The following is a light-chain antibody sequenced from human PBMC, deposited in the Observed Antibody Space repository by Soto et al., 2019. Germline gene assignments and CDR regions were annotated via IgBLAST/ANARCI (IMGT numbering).Light chain of an antibody. CDR2: GAS. V-gene: IGKV3-15*01. CDR3: QQYYYWPLT. J-gene: IGKJ4*01. CDR1: QSVSSD. Sequence: EVVMTQSPGTLSVSPGERVTLSCRASQSVSSDLAWYQQKPGQAPRLLIYGASTMATGSPARFRGSGSGTEFTLTISSLQSEDFAVYYCQQYYYWPLTFGGGTKVEIK.